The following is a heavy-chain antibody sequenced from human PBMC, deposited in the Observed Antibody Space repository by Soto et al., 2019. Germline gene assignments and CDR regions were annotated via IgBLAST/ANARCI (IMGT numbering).Heavy chain of an antibody. D-gene: IGHD2-21*02. CDR3: AKDLERAKIVVITAVSDY. Sequence: GGSLRLSCAASGFTFSSYAMSWVRQAPGKGLEWVSAISGSSGSTCYADSVKGRFTISRDNSKNSLYLQMNTLRAEDTAIYYCAKDLERAKIVVITAVSDYWGQGTLVTVSS. CDR1: GFTFSSYA. V-gene: IGHV3-23*01. J-gene: IGHJ4*02. CDR2: ISGSSGST.